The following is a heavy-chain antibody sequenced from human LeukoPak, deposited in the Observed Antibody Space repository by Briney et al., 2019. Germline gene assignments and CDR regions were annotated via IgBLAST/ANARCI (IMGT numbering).Heavy chain of an antibody. CDR3: ARDLEDYNSGGYYLGY. V-gene: IGHV3-21*01. Sequence: GGSQRLSCAASGFTFSSYSMNWVRQAPGKGLEWVSSISTSGTYIYYGDSVKGRFTISRDNAKTSLYLQMDNLGAEDTAVYYCARDLEDYNSGGYYLGYWGQGTLVTVSS. CDR2: ISTSGTYI. CDR1: GFTFSSYS. J-gene: IGHJ4*02. D-gene: IGHD3-22*01.